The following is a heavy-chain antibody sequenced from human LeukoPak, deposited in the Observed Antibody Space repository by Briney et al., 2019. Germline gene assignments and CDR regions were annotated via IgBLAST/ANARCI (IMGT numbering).Heavy chain of an antibody. D-gene: IGHD1-1*01. Sequence: GGSLRLSCAASGFTFDDYAMHWVRQAPGKGLEWVSYISSSSSTIYYADSVKGRFTISRDNAKNSLYLQMNSLRAEDTAVYYCATSPTTGGFDYWGQGTLVTVSS. J-gene: IGHJ4*02. V-gene: IGHV3-48*01. CDR2: ISSSSSTI. CDR1: GFTFDDYA. CDR3: ATSPTTGGFDY.